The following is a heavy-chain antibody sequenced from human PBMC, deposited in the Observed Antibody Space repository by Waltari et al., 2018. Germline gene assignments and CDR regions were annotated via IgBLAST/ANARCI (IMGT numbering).Heavy chain of an antibody. D-gene: IGHD4-17*01. CDR3: ARGSDYGDYEPEWYFDL. CDR1: GGSFSGYY. Sequence: QVQLQQWGAGLLKPSETLSLTCAVYGGSFSGYYWSWIRQPPGKGLEWIGEINHSGSTNYNPSLKSRVTISVDTPKNQLSLKLSSVTAADTAVYYCARGSDYGDYEPEWYFDLWGRGTLVTVSS. J-gene: IGHJ2*01. CDR2: INHSGST. V-gene: IGHV4-34*01.